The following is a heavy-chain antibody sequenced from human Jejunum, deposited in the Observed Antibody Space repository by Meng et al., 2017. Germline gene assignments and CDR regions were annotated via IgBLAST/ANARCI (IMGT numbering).Heavy chain of an antibody. CDR3: ARVERTYYDYVWGLGRFDP. V-gene: IGHV1-69*01. J-gene: IGHJ5*02. D-gene: IGHD3-16*01. Sequence: QVELGQCGGEVKRPGSSVKVSCKAPGGTFNSYDISWLRQAPGQGFEWMGGIIPAFGAPNHAQKFQGRVRITADESTTTAYMELSSLRSEDTAVYFCARVERTYYDYVWGLGRFDPWGQGTLVTVSS. CDR2: IIPAFGAP. CDR1: GGTFNSYD.